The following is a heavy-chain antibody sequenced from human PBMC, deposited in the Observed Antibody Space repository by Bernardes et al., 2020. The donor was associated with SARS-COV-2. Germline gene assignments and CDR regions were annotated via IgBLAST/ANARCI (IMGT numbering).Heavy chain of an antibody. J-gene: IGHJ5*02. CDR3: AKAYYYGSGSRPGDWFDP. CDR1: GFTFSSYA. V-gene: IGHV3-23*01. CDR2: ISGSGGST. Sequence: VGSLILSCAASGFTFSSYAMSWVRQAPGQGLEWVSAISGSGGSTYYADSVKGRFTISRDNSKNTLYLQMNSLRAEDTAVYYCAKAYYYGSGSRPGDWFDPWGQGTLVTVSS. D-gene: IGHD3-10*01.